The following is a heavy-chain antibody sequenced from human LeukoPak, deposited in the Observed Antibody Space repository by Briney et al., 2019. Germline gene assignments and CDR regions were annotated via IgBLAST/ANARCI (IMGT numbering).Heavy chain of an antibody. V-gene: IGHV3-23*01. Sequence: GGSLRLSCAASGFTFSSYAMSWVRQAPGKGLEWVSAISGSGGSTYYADSVKGRFTISRDNSKNTLYLQMHSLRAEDTAVYYCAKGDYYDSSGYFDYWGQGTLVTVSS. CDR1: GFTFSSYA. J-gene: IGHJ4*02. CDR3: AKGDYYDSSGYFDY. CDR2: ISGSGGST. D-gene: IGHD3-22*01.